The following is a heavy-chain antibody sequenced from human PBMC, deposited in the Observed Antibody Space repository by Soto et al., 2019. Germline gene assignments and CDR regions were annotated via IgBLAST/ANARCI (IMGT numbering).Heavy chain of an antibody. Sequence: GRSLRLSCAASGFTFRNYAMAWLRQAPGKGLEWVADISSDGNQKYFGDSVRRRFTISREIPKHKKQLQMTSLRPEDTAVFFCARENYYVDNSGSKILGALDLWGPGTMVTVS. CDR2: ISSDGNQK. J-gene: IGHJ3*01. CDR1: GFTFRNYA. CDR3: ARENYYVDNSGSKILGALDL. D-gene: IGHD3-10*02. V-gene: IGHV3-30-3*01.